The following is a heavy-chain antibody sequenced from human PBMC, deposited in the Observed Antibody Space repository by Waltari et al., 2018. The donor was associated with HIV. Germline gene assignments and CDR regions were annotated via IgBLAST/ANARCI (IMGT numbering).Heavy chain of an antibody. J-gene: IGHJ1*01. CDR3: ARDKGASDTYKAEYFQH. V-gene: IGHV1-18*01. Sequence: VQSEREMKPPGASVKVPCKPHGYTLPRYAHSWLRLAPGQGFERVGWISAYNGNTNYAQKFRGRVTLTTDTSTSTAYMELRGLRHEDTAIYYCARDKGASDTYKAEYFQHWGRGTLVSVSA. D-gene: IGHD1-20*01. CDR1: GYTLPRYA. CDR2: ISAYNGNT.